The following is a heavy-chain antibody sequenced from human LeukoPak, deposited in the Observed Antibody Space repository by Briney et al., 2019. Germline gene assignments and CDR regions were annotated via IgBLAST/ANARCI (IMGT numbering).Heavy chain of an antibody. V-gene: IGHV4-39*01. Sequence: SETLSLTCAVSGGSISSNSYYWGWIRQPPGKGLEWIGSIYYSGSTYYNPSLKSRVTISVDTSKNQFSLKLSSVTAADTAVYYCARSLYDRDLGYWGQGTLVTVSS. CDR2: IYYSGST. CDR3: ARSLYDRDLGY. D-gene: IGHD3-9*01. CDR1: GGSISSNSYY. J-gene: IGHJ4*02.